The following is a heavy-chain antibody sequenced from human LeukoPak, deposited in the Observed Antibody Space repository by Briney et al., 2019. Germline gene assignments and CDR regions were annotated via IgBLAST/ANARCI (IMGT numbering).Heavy chain of an antibody. J-gene: IGHJ5*02. Sequence: GESLQISFNGSGYSFTNYWIGWVRQMPGKGREWMGMIYPGDSDTRYSPSFQGQVTISADKSISTAYLQWSSLEASDTAMYFCARHGSSYFEPRYNWFDPWGQGTLVTVSS. CDR3: ARHGSSYFEPRYNWFDP. CDR1: GYSFTNYW. V-gene: IGHV5-51*01. D-gene: IGHD3-9*01. CDR2: IYPGDSDT.